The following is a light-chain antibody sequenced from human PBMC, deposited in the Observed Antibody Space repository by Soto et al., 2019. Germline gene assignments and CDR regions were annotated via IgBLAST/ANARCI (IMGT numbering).Light chain of an antibody. CDR2: KAS. CDR1: QTISSW. J-gene: IGKJ1*01. Sequence: DIQMTHSPSTLSASLGDIVTITCRASQTISSWLAWYQQKPGKAPKLLIYKASTLKSGVPSRFSGSGSGTEFTLTISSLQPDDFATYYCQHYNRYSEAFGQGTKVDIK. V-gene: IGKV1-5*03. CDR3: QHYNRYSEA.